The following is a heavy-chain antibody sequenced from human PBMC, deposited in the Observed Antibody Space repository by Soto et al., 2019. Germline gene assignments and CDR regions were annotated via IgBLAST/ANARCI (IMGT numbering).Heavy chain of an antibody. J-gene: IGHJ3*02. CDR3: ARGGSNDWQVAFDI. D-gene: IGHD3-9*01. CDR1: GGSFSTYY. V-gene: IGHV4-34*01. CDR2: INHSGSN. Sequence: QLQQWGAGLLKPSETLSLTCVVSGGSFSTYYYNWIRQSRGKGQEWIGEINHSGSNNYSPSLKSRVTMSLDTSKNQFSLKLTSVTAADTAVYYCARGGSNDWQVAFDIWGQGTMVTVSS.